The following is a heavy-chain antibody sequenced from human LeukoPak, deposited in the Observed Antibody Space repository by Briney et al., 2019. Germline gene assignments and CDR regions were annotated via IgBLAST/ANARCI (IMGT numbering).Heavy chain of an antibody. Sequence: PSETLSLICTVSGGSISSYYWSWIRQPPGKGLEWIGYIYYSGSTNYKSSLKSRVTISVDTSKNQFSLKLSSVTAADTAVCYCARRYCTGGTCYSDRGALDIWGQGTMVTVSS. CDR3: ARRYCTGGTCYSDRGALDI. J-gene: IGHJ3*02. D-gene: IGHD2-15*01. CDR2: IYYSGST. V-gene: IGHV4-59*12. CDR1: GGSISSYY.